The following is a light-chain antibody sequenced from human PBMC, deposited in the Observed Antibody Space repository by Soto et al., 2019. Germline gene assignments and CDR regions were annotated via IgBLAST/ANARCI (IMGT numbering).Light chain of an antibody. CDR1: QSVSSY. CDR2: DAS. CDR3: QQRSNWPRSIT. V-gene: IGKV3-11*01. J-gene: IGKJ5*01. Sequence: EIVLTQSTATLSLSPGERATLSCRASQSVSSYLAWYQQKPGQAPRLLIYDASNRATGIPARFSGSGSGTDFTLTISSLEPEDFAVYYCQQRSNWPRSITFGQGTRLEIK.